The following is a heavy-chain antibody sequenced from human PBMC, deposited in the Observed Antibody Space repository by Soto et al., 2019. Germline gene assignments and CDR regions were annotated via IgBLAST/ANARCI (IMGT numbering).Heavy chain of an antibody. CDR3: ARGHGRSIAAL. D-gene: IGHD6-6*01. J-gene: IGHJ4*02. CDR1: GGSISSGGYY. V-gene: IGHV4-31*03. Sequence: QVQLQESGPGLVKPSQTLSLTCTVSGGSISSGGYYWSWIRQHPGKGLEWIGYIYYSGSTYYSPALKSRVTISGDTSKNQFSLKLSSVTAADTAVYYCARGHGRSIAALWGQGTLVTVSS. CDR2: IYYSGST.